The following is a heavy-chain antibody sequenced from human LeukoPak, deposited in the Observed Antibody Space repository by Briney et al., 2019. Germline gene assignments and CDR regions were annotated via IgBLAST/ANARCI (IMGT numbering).Heavy chain of an antibody. J-gene: IGHJ3*02. CDR1: GGTFSSYA. Sequence: ASVKVSCKASGGTFSSYAISWVRQAPGQGLEWMGGIIPIFGTANYAQKFQGRVTITADESTSTAYMELSSLRSEDTAVYYCARGPDSGSYYVGAFDIWGQGTMVTVSS. D-gene: IGHD1-26*01. CDR2: IIPIFGTA. CDR3: ARGPDSGSYYVGAFDI. V-gene: IGHV1-69*01.